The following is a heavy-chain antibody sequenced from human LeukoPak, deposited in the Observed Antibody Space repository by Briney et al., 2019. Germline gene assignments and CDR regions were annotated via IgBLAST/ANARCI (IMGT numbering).Heavy chain of an antibody. CDR1: GLTFSSYD. V-gene: IGHV3-64D*06. CDR3: VARPSHSSGYWEFDY. D-gene: IGHD3-22*01. CDR2: ISSNGGST. Sequence: PGGSLRLSCSASGLTFSSYDMHWVRQAPGKGLEYVSAISSNGGSTYYADSVKGRFTISRDNSKNILYLQMSSLRAEDTAVYYCVARPSHSSGYWEFDYWGQGTLVTVSS. J-gene: IGHJ4*02.